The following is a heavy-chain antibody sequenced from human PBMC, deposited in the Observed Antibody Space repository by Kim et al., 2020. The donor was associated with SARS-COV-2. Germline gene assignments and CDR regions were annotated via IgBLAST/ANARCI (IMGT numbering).Heavy chain of an antibody. Sequence: ASVKFSCKASGYTFTNNAISWVRQAPGQGLEWRGWINTDTGNPTYAQAFTRRFVFSVDTSVTTAYLQISSLEAEDTALYYCARVIWGTYRYTDSWGQGTLVTVSS. CDR3: ARVIWGTYRYTDS. CDR1: GYTFTNNA. CDR2: INTDTGNP. D-gene: IGHD3-16*02. J-gene: IGHJ4*02. V-gene: IGHV7-4-1*02.